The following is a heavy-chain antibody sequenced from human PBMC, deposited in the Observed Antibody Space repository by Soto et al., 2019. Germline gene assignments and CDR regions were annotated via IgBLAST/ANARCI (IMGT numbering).Heavy chain of an antibody. Sequence: GASVKVSCKASGYTFTAYYLHWVRQAPGQGLEWMGWINPKSGGTDYAQKFQGRVSMTSDPSINTVYMEMDRLTFDDSALYYCARLGELMVPDDWGQGTLVTVSS. D-gene: IGHD3-10*01. V-gene: IGHV1-2*02. J-gene: IGHJ4*02. CDR1: GYTFTAYY. CDR2: INPKSGGT. CDR3: ARLGELMVPDD.